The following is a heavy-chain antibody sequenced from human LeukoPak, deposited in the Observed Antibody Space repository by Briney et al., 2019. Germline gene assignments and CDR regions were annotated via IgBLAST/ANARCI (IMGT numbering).Heavy chain of an antibody. Sequence: ASVKVSCKASGYTFTSYDINWVRQATGQGLEWMGWMNPNSGNTGYAQKFQGRVTITRNTSISTAYMELSSLRSEDTAIYFCARGGGGLTFYYYFMDVWGKGTTVTISS. CDR2: MNPNSGNT. D-gene: IGHD3-16*01. V-gene: IGHV1-8*03. CDR3: ARGGGGLTFYYYFMDV. CDR1: GYTFTSYD. J-gene: IGHJ6*03.